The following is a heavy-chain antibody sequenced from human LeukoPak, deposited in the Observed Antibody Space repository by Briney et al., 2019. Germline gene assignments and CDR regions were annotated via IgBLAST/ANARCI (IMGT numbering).Heavy chain of an antibody. CDR1: GFTFSSYA. CDR3: AKDATYDVWCGYGPPRDWFDP. D-gene: IGHD3-3*01. CDR2: ISGSGGHT. J-gene: IGHJ5*02. V-gene: IGHV3-23*01. Sequence: GGSLRLSCAASGFTFSSYAMSWVRQAPGKGLEWVSAISGSGGHTYYADSVKGRFTVSRDNSKNTLYLQMNSLRAEDTAVYYCAKDATYDVWCGYGPPRDWFDPWGQGTLVTVSS.